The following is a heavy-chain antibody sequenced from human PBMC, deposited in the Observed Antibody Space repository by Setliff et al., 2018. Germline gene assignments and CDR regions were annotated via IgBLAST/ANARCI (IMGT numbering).Heavy chain of an antibody. Sequence: LRLSCAASGFTFSSYSMNWVRQAPGKGLEWVSYISSSSTIYYADSVKGRFTISRDNAKNSLYLQMNSLRAEDTAVYYCARQNDFWSGQDFDYWGQGTLVTVSS. V-gene: IGHV3-48*01. J-gene: IGHJ4*02. CDR1: GFTFSSYS. CDR3: ARQNDFWSGQDFDY. D-gene: IGHD3-3*01. CDR2: ISSSSTI.